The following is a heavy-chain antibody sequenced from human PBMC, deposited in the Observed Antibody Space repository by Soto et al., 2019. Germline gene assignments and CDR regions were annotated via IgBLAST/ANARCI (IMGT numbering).Heavy chain of an antibody. D-gene: IGHD6-25*01. CDR1: DGSFSGYY. CDR2: INHSGST. J-gene: IGHJ4*02. CDR3: ARASTASGPN. Sequence: QVQLQQWGAGLLKPSETLSLTCAAYDGSFSGYYWSWIRQPPGKGLEWIGEINHSGSTNYNPSLMSRVTLSLDTSKNQFSLKLSSVTAADTAVYYCARASTASGPNWGQGTLVTVSS. V-gene: IGHV4-34*01.